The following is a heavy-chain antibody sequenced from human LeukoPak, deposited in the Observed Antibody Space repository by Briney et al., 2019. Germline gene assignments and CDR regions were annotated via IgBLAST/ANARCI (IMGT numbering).Heavy chain of an antibody. D-gene: IGHD1-26*01. CDR2: ISYTGTYI. Sequence: PGGSLRLSCAASAFSLNAYDMNWVRQAPGKGLEWVSSISYTGTYIYYADSVKGRFTISRDNAQNSLYLQMNSLRAEDTAIYYCVRDRGSYRPIDYWGQGTLVTVSS. V-gene: IGHV3-21*04. CDR3: VRDRGSYRPIDY. J-gene: IGHJ4*02. CDR1: AFSLNAYD.